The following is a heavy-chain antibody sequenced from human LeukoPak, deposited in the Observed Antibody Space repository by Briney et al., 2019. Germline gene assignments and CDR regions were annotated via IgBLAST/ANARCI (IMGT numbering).Heavy chain of an antibody. V-gene: IGHV4-31*03. Sequence: SETLSLTCTVSGGSISSGGYYWSWIRQHPGKGLEWIGYTYYSGSTYYNPSLKSRVTISVDTSKNQFSLKLSSVTAADTAVYYCARTAAAIFELGGVPADAFDIWGQGTMVTVSS. CDR3: ARTAAAIFELGGVPADAFDI. D-gene: IGHD2-2*01. CDR2: TYYSGST. J-gene: IGHJ3*02. CDR1: GGSISSGGYY.